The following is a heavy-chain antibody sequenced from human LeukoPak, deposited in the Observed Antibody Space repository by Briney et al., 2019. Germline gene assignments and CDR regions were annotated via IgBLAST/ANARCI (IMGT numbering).Heavy chain of an antibody. CDR3: ARLREIPVFGVVTKSTSYFDY. D-gene: IGHD3-3*01. CDR2: IYQGSSEK. CDR1: GCTFTDYC. J-gene: IGHJ4*02. V-gene: IGHV3-7*01. Sequence: GTLRFNVAGSGCTFTDYCMTWGPHAPGNELEGVSNIYQGSSEKYYVDSVKGRFPTSRDNAKNSLYLQMNSLRAEDTAVYYCARLREIPVFGVVTKSTSYFDYWGQGALVTVSS.